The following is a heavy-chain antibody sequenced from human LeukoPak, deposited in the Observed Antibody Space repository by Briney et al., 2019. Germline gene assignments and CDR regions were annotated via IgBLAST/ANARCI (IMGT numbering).Heavy chain of an antibody. Sequence: GGSLRLSCAASGFTFSNYAMSWVRQAPGKGLEWVSTISGGGITTYYADSAKGRFTISRDNSKNTVFLQMNSLRADDTAVYYCPRQSYASGWNPFDYWGQGILVTVSS. CDR3: PRQSYASGWNPFDY. J-gene: IGHJ4*02. V-gene: IGHV3-23*01. CDR1: GFTFSNYA. CDR2: ISGGGITT. D-gene: IGHD6-19*01.